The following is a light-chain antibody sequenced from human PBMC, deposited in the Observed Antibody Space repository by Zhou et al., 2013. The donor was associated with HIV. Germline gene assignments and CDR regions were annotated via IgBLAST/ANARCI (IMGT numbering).Light chain of an antibody. V-gene: IGKV1-39*01. Sequence: DIQMTQSPSSLSASMGDRVSITCRASQNISIYFNWYQQKPGNAPNLLIFAASNLRGGVPSRFSGSGSGRDFTLTITTLQPEDFADYYCQQSYSVPHTFGQGTRVEMK. CDR1: QNISIY. CDR3: QQSYSVPHT. CDR2: AAS. J-gene: IGKJ2*01.